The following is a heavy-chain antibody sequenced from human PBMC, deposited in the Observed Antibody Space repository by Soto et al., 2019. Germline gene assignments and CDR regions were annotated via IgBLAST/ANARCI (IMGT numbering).Heavy chain of an antibody. CDR1: GFTFSSYW. CDR3: ARGPQIDYGDYVDRGEISEGRVY. J-gene: IGHJ4*02. D-gene: IGHD4-17*01. Sequence: GGSLRLSCAASGFTFSSYWMSWVRQAPGKGLEWVANIKQDGSEKYYVDSVKGRFTISRDNAKNSLYLQMNSLRAEDTAVYYCARGPQIDYGDYVDRGEISEGRVYWGQGTLVTVSS. CDR2: IKQDGSEK. V-gene: IGHV3-7*01.